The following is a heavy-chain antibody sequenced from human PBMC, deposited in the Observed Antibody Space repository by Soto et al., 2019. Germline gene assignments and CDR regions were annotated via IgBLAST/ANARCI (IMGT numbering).Heavy chain of an antibody. V-gene: IGHV1-3*01. CDR3: ARTEITIFGVVTTNYYFDY. CDR2: INAGNGNT. CDR1: GYTFTSYA. D-gene: IGHD3-3*01. J-gene: IGHJ4*02. Sequence: QVQLVQSGAEVKKPGASVKVSCKASGYTFTSYAMHWVRQAPGQRLEWMGWINAGNGNTKYSQKFQGRVTITRDTSASTAYMELSSLRSEDTAVYYCARTEITIFGVVTTNYYFDYWGQGTLVTVSS.